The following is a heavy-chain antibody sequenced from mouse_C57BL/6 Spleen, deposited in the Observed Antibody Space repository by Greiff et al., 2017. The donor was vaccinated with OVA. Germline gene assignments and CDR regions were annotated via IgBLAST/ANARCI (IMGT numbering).Heavy chain of an antibody. Sequence: VQLQQSGAELVKPGASVKLSCKASGYTFTEYTIHWVKQRSGQGLEWIGWFYPGSGSTKYNEKFKDKATLTAYKSSSTVYMDLSSLTSEDSAVYVYAKHEESYYHFDDWGQGTTLTVSS. CDR2: FYPGSGST. CDR3: AKHEESYYHFDD. D-gene: IGHD2-12*01. CDR1: GYTFTEYT. J-gene: IGHJ2*01. V-gene: IGHV1-62-2*01.